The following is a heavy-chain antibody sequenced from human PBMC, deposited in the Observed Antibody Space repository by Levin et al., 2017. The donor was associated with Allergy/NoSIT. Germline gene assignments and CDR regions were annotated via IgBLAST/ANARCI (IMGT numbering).Heavy chain of an antibody. Sequence: GESLKISCAASGFTFSSYAMSWVRQAPGKGLEWVSAISGSGGTTNYADSVKGRFTISRDNSKNTLYLQMNSLRAEDTAVYYCAKPSSGWYILHSWGQGTLVTVSS. J-gene: IGHJ4*02. CDR1: GFTFSSYA. D-gene: IGHD6-19*01. V-gene: IGHV3-23*01. CDR3: AKPSSGWYILHS. CDR2: ISGSGGTT.